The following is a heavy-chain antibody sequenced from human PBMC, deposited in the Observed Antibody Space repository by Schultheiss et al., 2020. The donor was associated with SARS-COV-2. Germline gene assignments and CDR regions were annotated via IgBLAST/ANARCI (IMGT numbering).Heavy chain of an antibody. CDR1: GFTVSSNY. CDR2: ISSSSATI. D-gene: IGHD4-17*01. CDR3: VREGDTTGFDY. V-gene: IGHV3-48*04. Sequence: GGSLRLSCAASGFTVSSNYMSWVRQAPGKGLEWISFISSSSATIHYADSVKGRFTISRDNAKNSLYLQMNNLSAEDTAVYYCVREGDTTGFDYWGQGTLVTVSS. J-gene: IGHJ4*02.